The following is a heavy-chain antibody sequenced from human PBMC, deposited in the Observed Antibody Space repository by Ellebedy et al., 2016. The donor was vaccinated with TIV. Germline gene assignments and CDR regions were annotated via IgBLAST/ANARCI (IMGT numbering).Heavy chain of an antibody. J-gene: IGHJ4*02. D-gene: IGHD3-22*01. V-gene: IGHV4-34*01. CDR1: GGSFSGYY. Sequence: SETLSLTXAVYGGSFSGYYWSWIRQPPGKGLEWIGEINHSGSTNYNPSLKSRVTISVDTSKNQFSLKLSSVTAADTAVYYCARRHFDSNGYYQFDYWGQGTLVTVSS. CDR2: INHSGST. CDR3: ARRHFDSNGYYQFDY.